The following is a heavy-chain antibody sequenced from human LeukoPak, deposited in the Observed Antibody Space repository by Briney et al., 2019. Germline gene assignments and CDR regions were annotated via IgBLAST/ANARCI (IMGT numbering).Heavy chain of an antibody. V-gene: IGHV5-51*01. CDR2: IYPGDSDT. J-gene: IGHJ4*02. CDR1: GYSFTTYW. D-gene: IGHD2-2*01. Sequence: GESLKTSCRGSGYSFTTYWIGWVRQMPGKGLEWMGIIYPGDSDTRYSPSFQGQVTMSADKSINTAYLQWSSLKASDTAMYYCARRQGCSSTSCPPDSWGQGTLVTVSS. CDR3: ARRQGCSSTSCPPDS.